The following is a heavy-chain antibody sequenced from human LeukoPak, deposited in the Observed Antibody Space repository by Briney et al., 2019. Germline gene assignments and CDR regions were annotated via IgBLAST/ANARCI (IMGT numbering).Heavy chain of an antibody. CDR2: ISNDGVTR. D-gene: IGHD3-22*01. Sequence: GGSLRLSCAASGFTFNKYAIHWARQAPGKGLEWVAVISNDGVTRIFADSVKGRFTISRDNWKNTLYLQLSSLGTEDTAAYYCAKGSYYDSSGSFYFDYWGQGTLVTVSS. CDR3: AKGSYYDSSGSFYFDY. V-gene: IGHV3-30*04. CDR1: GFTFNKYA. J-gene: IGHJ4*02.